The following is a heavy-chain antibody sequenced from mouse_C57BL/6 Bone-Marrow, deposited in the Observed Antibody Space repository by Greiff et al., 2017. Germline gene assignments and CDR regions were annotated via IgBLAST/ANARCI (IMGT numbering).Heavy chain of an antibody. V-gene: IGHV2-5*01. Sequence: VKLQQSGPGLVQPSQSLSLTCTVSGFSLTSYGVHWVRQSPGKGLEWLGVIWRGGSTDYNAAVMSRLSITKDNAKSQVFFKMNSLQADDTAIYDCAGLLRAVGGGYAMDYWGQGTSVTVSS. CDR2: IWRGGST. CDR1: GFSLTSYG. D-gene: IGHD1-1*01. CDR3: AGLLRAVGGGYAMDY. J-gene: IGHJ4*01.